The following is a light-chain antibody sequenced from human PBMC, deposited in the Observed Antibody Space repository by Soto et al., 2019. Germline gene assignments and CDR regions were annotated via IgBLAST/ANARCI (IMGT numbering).Light chain of an antibody. CDR2: GAS. V-gene: IGKV3-15*01. CDR1: QSVSSN. CDR3: QQYNNWPPWT. J-gene: IGKJ1*01. Sequence: EIVLRQSPATLSVSPWERATLSCRASQSVSSNLAWYQQKPGQAPRLLIYGASTRATGIPARFSGSGSGTEFTLTISSLQSEDYAVYYCQQYNNWPPWTFGQGTKVDI.